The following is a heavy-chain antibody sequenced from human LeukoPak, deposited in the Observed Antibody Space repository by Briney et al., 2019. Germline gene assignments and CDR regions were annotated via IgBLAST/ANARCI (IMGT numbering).Heavy chain of an antibody. CDR2: INPSGGST. J-gene: IGHJ6*03. CDR3: ARARDSSSWYFPLDYYYYMDV. D-gene: IGHD6-13*01. CDR1: GYTFTSYY. V-gene: IGHV1-46*01. Sequence: GASVKVSCKASGYTFTSYYMHWARQAPGQGLEWMGIINPSGGSTSYAQKFQGRVTMTRDMSTSTVYMELSSLRSEDTAVYYCARARDSSSWYFPLDYYYYMDVWGKGTTVTVSS.